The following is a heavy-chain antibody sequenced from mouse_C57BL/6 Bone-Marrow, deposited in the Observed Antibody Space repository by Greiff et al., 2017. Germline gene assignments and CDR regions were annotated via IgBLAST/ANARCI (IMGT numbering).Heavy chain of an antibody. CDR2: INPDSSTI. CDR1: GIDFSRYW. Sequence: VEPGGSLKLSCAASGIDFSRYWMSWVRRAPGKGLEWIGEINPDSSTINYAPSLKDKFIISRDNAKNTLYLQMSKVRSEDTALYYCARFYYGSHYAMDYWGQGTSVTVSS. V-gene: IGHV4-1*01. J-gene: IGHJ4*01. CDR3: ARFYYGSHYAMDY. D-gene: IGHD1-1*01.